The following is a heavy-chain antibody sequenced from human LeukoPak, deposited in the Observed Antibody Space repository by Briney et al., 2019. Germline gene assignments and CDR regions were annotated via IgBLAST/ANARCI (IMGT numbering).Heavy chain of an antibody. J-gene: IGHJ5*02. Sequence: GASVKVSCKASGYTFNSYYMHWVRQAPGQGLEWMGIINPSGGSTSYAQKFQGRVTMTRDMSTSTVYMELSSLRSEDTAVYYCARGSGTSCYTSLCGWFDPWGQGTLVTVSS. CDR3: ARGSGTSCYTSLCGWFDP. CDR2: INPSGGST. V-gene: IGHV1-46*02. D-gene: IGHD2-2*02. CDR1: GYTFNSYY.